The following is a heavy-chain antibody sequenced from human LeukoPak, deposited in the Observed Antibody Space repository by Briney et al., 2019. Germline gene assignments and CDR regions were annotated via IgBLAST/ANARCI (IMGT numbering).Heavy chain of an antibody. CDR2: IIPIFGTA. V-gene: IGHV1-69*13. CDR3: ARGAQLERQREYYMDV. J-gene: IGHJ6*03. Sequence: SVKVSCKASGGTFSSYAISWVRQAPGQGLEWMGGIIPIFGTANYAQKFQGRVTITADESTSTAYMELSSLRSEDTAVYYCARGAQLERQREYYMDVRGKGTTVTISS. D-gene: IGHD1-1*01. CDR1: GGTFSSYA.